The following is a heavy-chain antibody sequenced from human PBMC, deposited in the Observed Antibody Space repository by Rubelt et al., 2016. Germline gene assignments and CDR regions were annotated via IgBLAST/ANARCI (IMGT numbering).Heavy chain of an antibody. D-gene: IGHD6-19*01. CDR1: GGSFSGYY. CDR3: ARDTRIAVANWFDP. Sequence: QVQLQQWGAGLLKPSETLSLTCAVYGGSFSGYYWSWIRQHPGKGLEWIGYIYYSGSTYYNPSLKSRVTISVDTSKNQFSLKLSSVTAADTAVYYCARDTRIAVANWFDPWGQGTLVTVSS. CDR2: IYYSGST. V-gene: IGHV4-34*01. J-gene: IGHJ5*02.